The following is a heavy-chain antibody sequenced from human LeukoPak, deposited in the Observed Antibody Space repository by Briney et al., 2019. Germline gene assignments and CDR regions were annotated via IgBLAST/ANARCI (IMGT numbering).Heavy chain of an antibody. CDR2: ISYDGSNK. CDR3: AKDHFYYYDSSGYSPVDY. V-gene: IGHV3-30*18. D-gene: IGHD3-22*01. Sequence: GGSLRLSCAASGFTFSSYGMHWVRQAPGKGLEWVAVISYDGSNKYYADSVKGRFTISRDNSKNTLYLQMNSLRAEDTAVYYCAKDHFYYYDSSGYSPVDYWGQGTLVTVSS. CDR1: GFTFSSYG. J-gene: IGHJ4*02.